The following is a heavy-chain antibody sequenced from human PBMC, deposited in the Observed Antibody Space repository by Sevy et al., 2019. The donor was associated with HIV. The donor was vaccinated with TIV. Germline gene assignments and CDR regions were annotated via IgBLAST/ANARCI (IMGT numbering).Heavy chain of an antibody. CDR3: ARDHLKDGDLGDYHYYAMDV. V-gene: IGHV3-11*01. J-gene: IGHJ6*02. Sequence: GGSLRLSCAASGFSISDYYMSWIRQAPGKGPQWISYISSTGDSIYYADSVKGRFTISRDNAKNSLYLQMNSLTVEDTALYYCARDHLKDGDLGDYHYYAMDVWGRGTTVTVSS. CDR2: ISSTGDSI. CDR1: GFSISDYY. D-gene: IGHD4-17*01.